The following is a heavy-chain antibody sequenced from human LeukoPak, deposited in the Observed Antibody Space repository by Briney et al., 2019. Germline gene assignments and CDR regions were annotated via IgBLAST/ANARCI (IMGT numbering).Heavy chain of an antibody. CDR2: INHSGST. Sequence: SETLSLTCAVYGGSFSGYYWSWIRQPPGKGLEWIGEINHSGSTSYNPSLKSRVTISVDTSKNQFSLKLSSVTAADTAVYYCARRYSSGWYLPDYWGQGTLVTVSS. J-gene: IGHJ4*02. CDR1: GGSFSGYY. D-gene: IGHD6-19*01. CDR3: ARRYSSGWYLPDY. V-gene: IGHV4-34*01.